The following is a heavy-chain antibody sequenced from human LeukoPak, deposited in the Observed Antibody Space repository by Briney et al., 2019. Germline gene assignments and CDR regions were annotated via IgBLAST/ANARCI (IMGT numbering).Heavy chain of an antibody. CDR2: INPNSGGT. D-gene: IGHD5-24*01. CDR1: GYTFTGYY. Sequence: GASVKVSCKASGYTFTGYYIHWVRQAPGQGLEWMGWINPNSGGTNYAQNFQGRVTMTRDTSISTAYMELSRLRSDDTAVYYCAREVEMATKNDYWGQGTLVTVSS. V-gene: IGHV1-2*02. J-gene: IGHJ4*02. CDR3: AREVEMATKNDY.